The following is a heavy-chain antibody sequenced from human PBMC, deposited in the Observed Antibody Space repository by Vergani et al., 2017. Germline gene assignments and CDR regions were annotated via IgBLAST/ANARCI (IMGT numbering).Heavy chain of an antibody. D-gene: IGHD5-24*01. Sequence: EVQLVESGGGLVQPGGSLRLSCAASGFTFSSYEMNWVRQAPGKGLEWVSYISNSGNTIDYADSVKGRFSISRDNAKSSLFLQMDSLRAEDTAVYYCARDHRDYNNYPGTFDIWGQGSMVTVSS. CDR1: GFTFSSYE. CDR3: ARDHRDYNNYPGTFDI. V-gene: IGHV3-48*03. CDR2: ISNSGNTI. J-gene: IGHJ3*02.